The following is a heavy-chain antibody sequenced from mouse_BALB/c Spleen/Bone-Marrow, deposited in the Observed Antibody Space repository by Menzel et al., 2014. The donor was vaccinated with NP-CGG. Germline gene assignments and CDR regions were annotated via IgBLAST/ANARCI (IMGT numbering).Heavy chain of an antibody. D-gene: IGHD2-1*01. CDR3: ARGNYYGNLDY. J-gene: IGHJ2*01. CDR2: INPNSRTI. Sequence: EVKLMESGGGLVQTGGSLKLSCAASGFDFRRFWMSWVRQAPGKGLQWIGEINPNSRTIDYTPSLKAKFIISRDNAKNTLYLQMSKVRSEDTALYYCARGNYYGNLDYWGQGTTLTVSS. V-gene: IGHV4-1*02. CDR1: GFDFRRFW.